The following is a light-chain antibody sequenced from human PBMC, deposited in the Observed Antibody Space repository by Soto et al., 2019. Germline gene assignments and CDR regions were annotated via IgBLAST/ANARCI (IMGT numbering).Light chain of an antibody. Sequence: QSALTQLPSASGSPGQPVTISCTGTSNDVGGYNYVSWYQQHPGKAPKLIIYDVRQLPSGVLDRFSGSKSGYTASLTVSELHAEDEADYFCSSYAGSNSFVFGTGTKVTVL. CDR1: SNDVGGYNY. V-gene: IGLV2-8*01. J-gene: IGLJ1*01. CDR2: DVR. CDR3: SSYAGSNSFV.